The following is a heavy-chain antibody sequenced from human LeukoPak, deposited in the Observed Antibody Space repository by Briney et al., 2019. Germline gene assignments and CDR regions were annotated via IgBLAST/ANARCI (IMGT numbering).Heavy chain of an antibody. Sequence: GGSLRLSCAASGFTFSSHAMHWVRQAPGKGLEWMAVISDDGNSKYYLQSVKGRFTISRDNSKNTLYLEMNSLRDEDTAVYYCASVDDLDAFAMWGQGTMVTVSS. CDR1: GFTFSSHA. CDR3: ASVDDLDAFAM. J-gene: IGHJ3*02. V-gene: IGHV3-30-3*01. CDR2: ISDDGNSK. D-gene: IGHD5-12*01.